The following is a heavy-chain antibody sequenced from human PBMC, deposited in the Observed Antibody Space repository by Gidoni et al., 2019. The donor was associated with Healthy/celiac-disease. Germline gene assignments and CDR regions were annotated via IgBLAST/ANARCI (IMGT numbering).Heavy chain of an antibody. Sequence: QVQLVESGGGVVQPGRSLRLSCAASGFTFSSYGMHWVRQAPGKGLEWVAVISYDGSNKYYADSVKGRFTISRDNSKNTLYLQMNSLRAEDTAVYYCAKVITMIGGWFDPWGQGTLVTVSS. V-gene: IGHV3-30*18. J-gene: IGHJ5*02. CDR2: ISYDGSNK. D-gene: IGHD3-22*01. CDR3: AKVITMIGGWFDP. CDR1: GFTFSSYG.